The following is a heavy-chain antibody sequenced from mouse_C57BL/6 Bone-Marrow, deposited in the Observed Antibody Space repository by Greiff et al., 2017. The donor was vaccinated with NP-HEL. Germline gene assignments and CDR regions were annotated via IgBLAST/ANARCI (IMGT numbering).Heavy chain of an antibody. D-gene: IGHD2-4*01. CDR1: GFSLSTSGMG. CDR3: ARRWYDYSFDY. CDR2: IYWDDDK. J-gene: IGHJ2*01. V-gene: IGHV8-12*01. Sequence: VKLMESGPGILQSSQTLSLTCSFSGFSLSTSGMGVSWIRQPSGKGLEWLAHIYWDDDKRYNPSLKSRLTISTDTSRNQIFLKITSVDTADTATYYCARRWYDYSFDYWGQGTTLTVSS.